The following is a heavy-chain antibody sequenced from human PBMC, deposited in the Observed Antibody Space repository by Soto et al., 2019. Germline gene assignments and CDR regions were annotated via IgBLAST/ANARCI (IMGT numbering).Heavy chain of an antibody. D-gene: IGHD3-16*01. CDR1: GYTFTGYF. Sequence: QVQLVQSGAEVKKPGASVKVSCKASGYTFTGYFIHWVRQAPGQGLEWMGWINPNSGVTHYAQKFEEWVTMTRDTSINTAYMELTSLRSDDTAVYYCARGDRQPGPYYEYWGRGTLVTVSS. J-gene: IGHJ4*01. CDR3: ARGDRQPGPYYEY. CDR2: INPNSGVT. V-gene: IGHV1-2*04.